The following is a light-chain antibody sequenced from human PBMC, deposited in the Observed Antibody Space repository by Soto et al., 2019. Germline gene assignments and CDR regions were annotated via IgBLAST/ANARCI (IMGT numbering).Light chain of an antibody. CDR1: SSNIGADYD. V-gene: IGLV1-40*01. CDR3: QSFDSSLSGLV. J-gene: IGLJ3*02. CDR2: DNA. Sequence: QSVLTQPPSVSGAPGQRVTISCTGSSSNIGADYDVHWYQQFPGTAPKLLIYDNAIRPSGVPDRFSGSRSGTSASLAITGHQPEDEADYYFQSFDSSLSGLVFGGGTKLTVL.